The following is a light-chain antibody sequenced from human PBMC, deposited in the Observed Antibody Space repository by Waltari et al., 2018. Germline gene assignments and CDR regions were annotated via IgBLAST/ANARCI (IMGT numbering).Light chain of an antibody. CDR2: SNN. CDR1: SSTTGSNT. CDR3: AAWDDSLNGVV. J-gene: IGLJ2*01. Sequence: QSVLTQPPSASGPPGQRVTISCSGSSSTTGSNTVNWYQQLPRTAPKLLIYSNNQRPSGVPDRFSGSKSGTSASLAISGLQSEDEADYYCAAWDDSLNGVVFGGGTKLTVL. V-gene: IGLV1-44*01.